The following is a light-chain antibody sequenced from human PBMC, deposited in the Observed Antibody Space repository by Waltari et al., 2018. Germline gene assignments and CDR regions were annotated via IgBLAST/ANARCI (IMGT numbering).Light chain of an antibody. Sequence: QSVLTQPPSVSGAPGQRVTISCTGGSSTIGVPYDVHWYQQLPGTAPKLLIYGNSNRPSGVPDRFSGSKSGTSASLAITGLQTKDEAVYYCQSYDSSLSAVVFGGGTKLTVL. J-gene: IGLJ3*02. CDR3: QSYDSSLSAVV. CDR1: SSTIGVPYD. CDR2: GNS. V-gene: IGLV1-40*01.